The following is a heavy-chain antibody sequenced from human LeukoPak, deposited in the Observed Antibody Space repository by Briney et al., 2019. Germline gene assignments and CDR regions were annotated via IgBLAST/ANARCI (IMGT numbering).Heavy chain of an antibody. J-gene: IGHJ4*02. V-gene: IGHV3-30*02. Sequence: GGSLRLSCAASGFTFSSYNMHWVRQPPGKGLEWVAFIRLDGNNKYYADSVKGRFTSSRDNSKNTLFLQMNSLRAEDTAVYYCAKDFGYGVDYWGQGTLVTVSS. CDR3: AKDFGYGVDY. CDR2: IRLDGNNK. CDR1: GFTFSSYN. D-gene: IGHD5-12*01.